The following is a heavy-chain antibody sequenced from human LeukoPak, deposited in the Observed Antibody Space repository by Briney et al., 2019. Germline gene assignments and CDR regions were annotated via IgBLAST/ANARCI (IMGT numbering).Heavy chain of an antibody. J-gene: IGHJ4*02. V-gene: IGHV3-30*02. D-gene: IGHD3-22*01. CDR2: IQYDGSNK. CDR3: ARSGSPVIYYYDATYFDY. Sequence: PGGSLRLSCAASGFTFSTYGMHWVRQAPGKGLGWVAFIQYDGSNKYYADSVKGRFTISRDNSKNALYLQMNSLRAEDTAVYYCARSGSPVIYYYDATYFDYWGQGTLVTVSS. CDR1: GFTFSTYG.